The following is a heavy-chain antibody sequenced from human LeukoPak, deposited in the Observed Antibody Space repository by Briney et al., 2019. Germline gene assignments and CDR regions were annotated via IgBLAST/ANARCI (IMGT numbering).Heavy chain of an antibody. Sequence: ASVKVSCKASGCTFSSYAISWVRQAPGQGLECIGGIIPIFGTANYAQKFQGRVTITADESTSTAYMELSSLRSEDTAVYYCARGAPDPYYDFWSGYGTFDPWGQGTLVTVSS. V-gene: IGHV1-69*13. CDR3: ARGAPDPYYDFWSGYGTFDP. D-gene: IGHD3-3*01. CDR1: GCTFSSYA. CDR2: IIPIFGTA. J-gene: IGHJ5*02.